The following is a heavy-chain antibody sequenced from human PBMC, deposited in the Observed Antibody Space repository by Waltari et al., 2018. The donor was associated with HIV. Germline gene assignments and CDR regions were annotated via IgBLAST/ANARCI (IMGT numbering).Heavy chain of an antibody. J-gene: IGHJ4*02. CDR1: GFTFNNFA. CDR3: ARDYNYAPDY. D-gene: IGHD5-18*01. V-gene: IGHV3-33*01. CDR2: SYYDGIKK. Sequence: QVQLVESGGGVVQPGRSLRLSWVASGFTFNNFAMNWVRQAPGKGLEWVGNSYYDGIKKFYGDSVRGRFTISRDNSKQILYLQMNSLRVEDTALYYCARDYNYAPDYWGQGTLVVVSS.